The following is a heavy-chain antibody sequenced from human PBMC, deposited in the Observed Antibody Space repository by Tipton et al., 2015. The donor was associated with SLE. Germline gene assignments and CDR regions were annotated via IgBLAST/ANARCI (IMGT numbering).Heavy chain of an antibody. CDR2: ITWNSGNI. V-gene: IGHV3-9*01. Sequence: SLRLSCAASGFTFDDYAMHWVRQAPGKGLEWVSGITWNSGNIAYADSVKGRFTVSRDNAKNSLFLQMDSLRVEDTAVYYCARVGQQLSLGYFDSWGLGTLVTVSS. J-gene: IGHJ4*02. D-gene: IGHD6-13*01. CDR3: ARVGQQLSLGYFDS. CDR1: GFTFDDYA.